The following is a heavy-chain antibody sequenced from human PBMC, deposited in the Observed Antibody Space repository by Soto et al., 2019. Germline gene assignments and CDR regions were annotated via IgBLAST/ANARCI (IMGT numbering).Heavy chain of an antibody. V-gene: IGHV3-21*01. J-gene: IGHJ6*02. CDR3: AXXXXXXXXXXXXXDV. CDR1: GFTFSSYS. CDR2: ISSSSSYI. Sequence: EVQLVESGGGLVKPGGSLRLSCAASGFTFSSYSMNWVRQAPGKGLEWVSSISSSSSYIYYADSVKGRFTISRDNAKNSLYLQMNSLRAEDTAVYXXAXXXXXXXXXXXXXDVWGQGTTVTVSS.